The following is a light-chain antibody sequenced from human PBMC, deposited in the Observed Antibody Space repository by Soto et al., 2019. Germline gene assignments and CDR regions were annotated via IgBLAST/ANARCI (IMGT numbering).Light chain of an antibody. CDR2: GAS. CDR1: QSVSSSY. CDR3: QQYDSSPWT. V-gene: IGKV3-20*01. Sequence: EIVMPQSPATLSLSPGERATLSCRASQSVSSSYLAWYQQKPGQAPRLLMFGASSRATGIPDRFSGSGSGTDFTLTISRLEPEDFAVYYCQQYDSSPWTFGQGTKVAIK. J-gene: IGKJ1*01.